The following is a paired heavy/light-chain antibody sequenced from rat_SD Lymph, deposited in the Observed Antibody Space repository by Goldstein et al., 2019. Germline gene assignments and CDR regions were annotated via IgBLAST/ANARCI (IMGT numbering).Heavy chain of an antibody. D-gene: IGHD1-11*01. CDR3: ARWRYYGGYSDQNWFAY. Sequence: QIQLVQSGPELKKPGESVKISCKASGYTFTDYAMHWVKQAPGKGLKWMGWINTYTGKPTYADDFKGRFVFSLEASASTANLQISNLKNEDTATYFCARWRYYGGYSDQNWFAYWGQGTLVTVSS. V-gene: IGHV9-4*01. J-gene: IGHJ3*01. CDR1: GYTFTDYA. CDR2: INTYTGKP.
Light chain of an antibody. Sequence: DIVLTQSPTTMAASPGEKVTLTCRASSSVSYMNWYQQKPGASPKLWIYGTSKLASGVPNRFSGSGSGTSYSLIISSMETEDIATYYCQQCCSTPPTFGAGTKLELK. V-gene: IGKV4S2*01. J-gene: IGKJ2-1*01. CDR2: GTS. CDR1: SSVSY. CDR3: QQCCSTPPT.